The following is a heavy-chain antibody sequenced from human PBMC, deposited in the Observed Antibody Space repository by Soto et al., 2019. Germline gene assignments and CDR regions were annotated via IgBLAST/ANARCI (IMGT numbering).Heavy chain of an antibody. J-gene: IGHJ4*02. CDR1: GGTFSSYA. Sequence: QVQLVQSGAGVDKPGSSLRVSCTASGGTFSSYAMRWVRQAPGQGLEWMGGISPIFGKADYAQHFQGRVTITTDESTRTDYLELSSMRSEDTAGDRGARHGRWELGMDFWGQGTLVTVSS. V-gene: IGHV1-69*01. D-gene: IGHD1-26*01. CDR3: ARHGRWELGMDF. CDR2: ISPIFGKA.